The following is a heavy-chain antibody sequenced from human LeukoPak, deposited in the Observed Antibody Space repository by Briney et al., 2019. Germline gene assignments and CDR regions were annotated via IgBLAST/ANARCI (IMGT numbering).Heavy chain of an antibody. CDR1: GYTFTSYY. Sequence: GASVKVSCKASGYTFTSYYMHWARQAPGQGLEWMGIINPSGGSTSYAQKFQGRVTMTRDMSTSTVYMELSSLRSEDTAVYYCARVQRAQSSGYYGYDAFDIWGQGTMVTVSS. CDR2: INPSGGST. D-gene: IGHD3-22*01. CDR3: ARVQRAQSSGYYGYDAFDI. J-gene: IGHJ3*02. V-gene: IGHV1-46*01.